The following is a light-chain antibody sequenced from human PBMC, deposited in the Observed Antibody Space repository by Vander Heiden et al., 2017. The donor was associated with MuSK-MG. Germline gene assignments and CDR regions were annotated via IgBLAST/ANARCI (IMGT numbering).Light chain of an antibody. CDR2: QNR. Sequence: YEVTPPPSVSVSPGPPASITCSGDKLGDKYASWYQQKAGQSPELVIYQNRKRTSGIPERFSGSNSGNTATLTISETQAMDEADYYCQAWDSSSNMIFGGGTKLTVL. CDR1: KLGDKY. V-gene: IGLV3-1*01. J-gene: IGLJ2*01. CDR3: QAWDSSSNMI.